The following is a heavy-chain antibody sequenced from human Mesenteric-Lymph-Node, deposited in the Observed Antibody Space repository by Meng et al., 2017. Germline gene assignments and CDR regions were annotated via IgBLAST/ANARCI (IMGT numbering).Heavy chain of an antibody. CDR3: ARERSGATPASYYYYGMDV. Sequence: ASVKVSCKASGYTFTSYYMHWVRQAPGQGLEWMGIINPSGGSTNYAQKFQGRVTITADKSTSTAYMELSSLRSEDTAVYYCARERSGATPASYYYYGMDVWGQGTTVTVSS. V-gene: IGHV1-46*01. J-gene: IGHJ6*02. CDR2: INPSGGST. D-gene: IGHD5-12*01. CDR1: GYTFTSYY.